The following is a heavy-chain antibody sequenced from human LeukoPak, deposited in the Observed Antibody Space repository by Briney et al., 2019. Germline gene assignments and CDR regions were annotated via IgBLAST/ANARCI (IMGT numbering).Heavy chain of an antibody. CDR3: ARVRRITIFGVVIHPLDY. V-gene: IGHV3-48*01. CDR2: ISSSSSTI. CDR1: GFTFSSYS. D-gene: IGHD3-3*01. Sequence: PGGSLRLSCAASGFTFSSYSMNWVRQAPGKGLEWVSYISSSSSTIYYADSVKGRFTISRDNAKNSLYLQMNSLRAEDTAVYYCARVRRITIFGVVIHPLDYWGQGTLVTVSS. J-gene: IGHJ4*02.